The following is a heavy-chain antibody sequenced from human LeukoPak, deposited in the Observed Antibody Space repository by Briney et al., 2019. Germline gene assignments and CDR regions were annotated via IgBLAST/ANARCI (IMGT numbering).Heavy chain of an antibody. CDR3: ARQHRSIVGAPGY. V-gene: IGHV5-51*01. Sequence: HGESLKISCKGSGYSFTSYWIGWVRQMPGKGLEWMGIIYPGDSDTRYSPSFQGQVTISSDKSISTAYLQWSSLKASDTAMYYCARQHRSIVGAPGYWGQGTLVTVSS. J-gene: IGHJ4*02. CDR2: IYPGDSDT. CDR1: GYSFTSYW. D-gene: IGHD1-26*01.